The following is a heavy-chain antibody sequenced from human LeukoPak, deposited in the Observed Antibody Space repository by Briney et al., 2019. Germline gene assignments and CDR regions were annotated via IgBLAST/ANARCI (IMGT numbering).Heavy chain of an antibody. D-gene: IGHD3-16*01. Sequence: ASVTVSCKASGGTFSSYAISWVRQAPGQGLEWMGGIIPIFGTANYAQKFQGRVTITADESTSTAYMELGSLRSEDMAVYYCAREEGWGTREGAFDIWGQGTMVTVSS. V-gene: IGHV1-69*13. CDR1: GGTFSSYA. J-gene: IGHJ3*02. CDR3: AREEGWGTREGAFDI. CDR2: IIPIFGTA.